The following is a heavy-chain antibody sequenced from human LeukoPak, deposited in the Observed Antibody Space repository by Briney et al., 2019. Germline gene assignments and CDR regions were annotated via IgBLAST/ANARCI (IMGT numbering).Heavy chain of an antibody. Sequence: PGGSLRLPCAASGFTVSSNYMNWVRQAPGKGLEWVSVIYSGGSTYYADSVKDRFTISRDNSKNTLYLQMNSLRAEDTAVYYCAREGSYYYYDTSGYYCGLFDYWGQGTLVTVSS. CDR3: AREGSYYYYDTSGYYCGLFDY. V-gene: IGHV3-66*01. CDR2: IYSGGST. J-gene: IGHJ4*02. CDR1: GFTVSSNY. D-gene: IGHD3-22*01.